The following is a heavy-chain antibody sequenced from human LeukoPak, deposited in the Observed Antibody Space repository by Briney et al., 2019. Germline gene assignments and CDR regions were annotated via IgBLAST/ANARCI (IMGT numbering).Heavy chain of an antibody. CDR3: ARPMFGAAAGSDY. J-gene: IGHJ4*02. D-gene: IGHD6-13*01. Sequence: SETLSLTCTVSGGSISSYYWGWIRQPPGKGLEWIGSIYYSGSTYYNPSLKSRVTISVDTSKNQFSLKLSSVTAADTAVYYCARPMFGAAAGSDYWGQGTLVTVSS. CDR1: GGSISSYY. CDR2: IYYSGST. V-gene: IGHV4-39*07.